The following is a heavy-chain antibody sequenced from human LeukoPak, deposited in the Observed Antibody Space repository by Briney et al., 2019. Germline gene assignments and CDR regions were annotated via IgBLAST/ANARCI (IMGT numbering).Heavy chain of an antibody. CDR3: VYYYGSGSVEY. J-gene: IGHJ4*02. Sequence: SETLSLTCTVSGGSITSSNYYWGWIRQPPGKGLEWIANFYYSGSTKYNPSLESRVTISVDTSKNQFSLKLSSVTAADTAVYYCVYYYGSGSVEYWGQGTLVTVSS. D-gene: IGHD3-10*01. CDR2: FYYSGST. CDR1: GGSITSSNYY. V-gene: IGHV4-39*01.